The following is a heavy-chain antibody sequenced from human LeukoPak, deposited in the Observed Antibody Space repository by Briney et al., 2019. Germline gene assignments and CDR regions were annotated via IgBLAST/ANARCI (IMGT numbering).Heavy chain of an antibody. V-gene: IGHV1-2*02. Sequence: GASVKVSCKASGYTFTGYYMHWVRQAPGQGLEWMGWINPNSGGTNYAQKFQGRVTMTRDTSISTAYMELSRLRSDDTAVYYCARDHTYYYDSSGYYYVYWGQGTLVTVSS. CDR3: ARDHTYYYDSSGYYYVY. J-gene: IGHJ4*02. CDR2: INPNSGGT. D-gene: IGHD3-22*01. CDR1: GYTFTGYY.